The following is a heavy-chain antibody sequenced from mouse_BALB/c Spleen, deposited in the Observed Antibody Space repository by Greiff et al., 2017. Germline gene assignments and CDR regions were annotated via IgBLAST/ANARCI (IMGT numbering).Heavy chain of an antibody. J-gene: IGHJ1*01. D-gene: IGHD1-1*02. CDR1: GFTFSSFG. CDR3: ARPGGYYWYFDV. V-gene: IGHV5-17*02. CDR2: ISSGSSTI. Sequence: EVMLVESGGGLVQPGGSRKLSCAASGFTFSSFGMHWVRQAPEKGLEWVAYISSGSSTIYYADTVKGRFTISRDNPKNTLFLQMTSLRSEDTAMYYCARPGGYYWYFDVWGAGTTVTVSS.